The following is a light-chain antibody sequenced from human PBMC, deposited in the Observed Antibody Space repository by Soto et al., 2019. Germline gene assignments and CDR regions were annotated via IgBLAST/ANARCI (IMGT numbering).Light chain of an antibody. Sequence: EIVLTQSPGTLSLSPGERATLSCRASQIVSSSYLAWYQQKPGQAPRLLIYGASGRATGIPHRFSGSGSGTDFTLTNSRLEPEDFAVYYCHQYGSSLIFTVGAATKVDIK. J-gene: IGKJ3*01. V-gene: IGKV3-20*01. CDR1: QIVSSSY. CDR3: HQYGSSLIFT. CDR2: GAS.